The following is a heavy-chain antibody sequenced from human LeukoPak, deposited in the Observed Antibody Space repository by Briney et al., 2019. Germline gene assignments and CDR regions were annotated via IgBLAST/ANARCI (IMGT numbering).Heavy chain of an antibody. J-gene: IGHJ4*02. Sequence: SETLSLTCTVSGGSISSGDYYWSWIRQPPGKGLEWIGYIYYSGSTYYNPSLKSRVTISVDTSKNQFSLKLSSVTAADTAVYYCASSTVPAAIPYLDYWGQGTLVTVSS. CDR3: ASSTVPAAIPYLDY. D-gene: IGHD2-2*02. CDR1: GGSISSGDYY. CDR2: IYYSGST. V-gene: IGHV4-30-4*08.